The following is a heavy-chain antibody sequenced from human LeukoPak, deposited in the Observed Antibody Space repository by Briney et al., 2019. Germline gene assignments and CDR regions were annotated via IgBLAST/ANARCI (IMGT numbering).Heavy chain of an antibody. V-gene: IGHV4-34*01. CDR2: INHSGST. CDR3: ARGSFRYTSNCRFDP. D-gene: IGHD6-13*01. J-gene: IGHJ5*02. CDR1: GGSISSYY. Sequence: SETLSLTCTVSGGSISSYYWSWIRQPPGKGLEWIGEINHSGSTNYNPSLKSRVTISVDTSKNQFSLKLSSVTAADTAVYYCARGSFRYTSNCRFDPWGQGTLVTVSS.